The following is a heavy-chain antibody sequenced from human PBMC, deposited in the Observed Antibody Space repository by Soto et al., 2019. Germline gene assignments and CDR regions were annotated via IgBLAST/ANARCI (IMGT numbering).Heavy chain of an antibody. CDR2: INAYNGNT. CDR3: ARDWFGVDY. V-gene: IGHV1-18*01. J-gene: IGHJ4*02. Sequence: QVQLVQSGAEVKKPGASVKVSCKASGYTFTSYGIGWVRQAPGQGLEWMGWINAYNGNTNYAQNLQGRLTMTTDTSAITAFMELRSPRSDDTAVYYCARDWFGVDYWGQGTLVTVSS. CDR1: GYTFTSYG. D-gene: IGHD3-16*01.